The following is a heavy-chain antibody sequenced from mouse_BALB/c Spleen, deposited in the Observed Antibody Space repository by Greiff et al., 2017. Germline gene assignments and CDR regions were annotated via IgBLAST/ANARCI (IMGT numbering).Heavy chain of an antibody. J-gene: IGHJ3*01. CDR1: GFTFSSYT. CDR3: ARQGYYGSSSWFAY. V-gene: IGHV5-12-2*01. CDR2: ISNGGGST. Sequence: EVKLQESGGGLVQPGGSLKLSCAASGFTFSSYTMSWVRQTPEKRLEWVAYISNGGGSTYYPDTVKGRFTISRDNAKNTLYLQMSSLKSEDTAMYYCARQGYYGSSSWFAYWGQGTLVTVSA. D-gene: IGHD1-1*01.